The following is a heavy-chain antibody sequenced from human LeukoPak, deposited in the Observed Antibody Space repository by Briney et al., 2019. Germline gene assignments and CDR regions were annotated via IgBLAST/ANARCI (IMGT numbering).Heavy chain of an antibody. V-gene: IGHV4-39*07. CDR3: ARVTWPTFDY. Sequence: PSQTLSLTCTVSGGSISSGSYYWSWIRQPPGKGLEWIGEINHSGSTNYNPSLKSRVTISVDTSKNQFSLKLSSVTAADTAVYYCARVTWPTFDYWGQGTLVTVSS. J-gene: IGHJ4*02. CDR1: GGSISSGSYY. D-gene: IGHD5-12*01. CDR2: INHSGST.